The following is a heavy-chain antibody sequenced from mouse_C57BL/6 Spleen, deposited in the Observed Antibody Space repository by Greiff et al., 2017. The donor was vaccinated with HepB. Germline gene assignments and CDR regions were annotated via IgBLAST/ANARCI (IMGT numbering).Heavy chain of an antibody. CDR1: GFNIKDYY. CDR2: IDPEDGET. V-gene: IGHV14-2*01. Sequence: VQLQQSGAELVKPGASVKLSCTASGFNIKDYYMHWVKQRTEQGLEWIGRIDPEDGETKYAPKFQSKATITADPSSNTADLQLSSLTSEDTAVYYCAREGYYGYDGWGYWGQGTTLTVSS. CDR3: AREGYYGYDGWGY. D-gene: IGHD2-2*01. J-gene: IGHJ2*01.